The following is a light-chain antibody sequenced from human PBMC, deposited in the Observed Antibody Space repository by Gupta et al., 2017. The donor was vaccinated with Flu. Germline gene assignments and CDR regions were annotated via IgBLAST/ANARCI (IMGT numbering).Light chain of an antibody. CDR2: AAS. J-gene: IGKJ4*01. CDR3: LQANSFPLT. V-gene: IGKV1-12*01. Sequence: PSTVAASVGDRVSITCRASQGIGSWLAWYQLKPGKAPKVLISAASRLESGVPSRFSGSGYETDFTLTINSLQPEDFATYFCLQANSFPLTFGGGTKVEIK. CDR1: QGIGSW.